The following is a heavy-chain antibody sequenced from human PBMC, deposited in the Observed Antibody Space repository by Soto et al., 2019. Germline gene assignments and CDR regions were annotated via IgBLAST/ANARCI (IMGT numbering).Heavy chain of an antibody. V-gene: IGHV4-34*01. D-gene: IGHD3-10*01. CDR3: ARGAITMVRGVISISYYYGMDV. J-gene: IGHJ6*01. CDR1: GGSFSGYY. Sequence: SETLSVTCAVYGGSFSGYYWSWIGQPPGKGLDLIGEINHSGSTNYNPSLKSRVTISVDTSKNQFSLKLSSVTAADTAVYYCARGAITMVRGVISISYYYGMDVWGQGTTVTVSS. CDR2: INHSGST.